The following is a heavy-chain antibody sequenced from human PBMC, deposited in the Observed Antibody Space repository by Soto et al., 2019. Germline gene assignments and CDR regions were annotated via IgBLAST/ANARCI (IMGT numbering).Heavy chain of an antibody. CDR2: IYYSGST. Sequence: QVQLQESGPGLVKPSQTLSLTCTVSGGSISSGGYYWSWIRQHPGKGLEWIGYIYYSGSTYYNPSLKSRVTIPVDTSKNQFSLKRSSVTAADTAVYYCAIDSGARYDILTRYYYGMDVWGQGTTVTVSS. J-gene: IGHJ6*02. CDR3: AIDSGARYDILTRYYYGMDV. V-gene: IGHV4-31*03. D-gene: IGHD3-9*01. CDR1: GGSISSGGYY.